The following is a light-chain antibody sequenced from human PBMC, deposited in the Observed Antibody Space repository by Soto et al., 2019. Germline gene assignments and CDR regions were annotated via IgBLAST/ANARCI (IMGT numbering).Light chain of an antibody. Sequence: QSALTQPASVSGSPGQSITVSCIGTSSDIGGYNYVSWYQHHPGKAPKLMIHDVSNRPSGVSDRFSGSKSGNTASLTISGLQADDEAYYYCSSYASGNSQVFGGGTKLTVL. CDR1: SSDIGGYNY. V-gene: IGLV2-14*03. J-gene: IGLJ2*01. CDR3: SSYASGNSQV. CDR2: DVS.